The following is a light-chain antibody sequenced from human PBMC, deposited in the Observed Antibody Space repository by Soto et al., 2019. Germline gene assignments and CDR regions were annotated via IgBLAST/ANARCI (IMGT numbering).Light chain of an antibody. Sequence: QSALTQPASVSGSPGQSITISCTGTGSDVGGYNYVSWYQHHPGKVPQLMIYDVSNRPSGVSNRFSGSKSGNTASLTISGLQAEDEADYYCYSYTSSNTYVFGTGTKLTVL. CDR2: DVS. V-gene: IGLV2-14*03. J-gene: IGLJ1*01. CDR3: YSYTSSNTYV. CDR1: GSDVGGYNY.